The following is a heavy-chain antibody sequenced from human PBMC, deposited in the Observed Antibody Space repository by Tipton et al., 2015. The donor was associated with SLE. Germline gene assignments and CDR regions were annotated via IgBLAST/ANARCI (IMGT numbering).Heavy chain of an antibody. D-gene: IGHD6-6*01. Sequence: SLRLSCAASGFTVSSNYMSWVRQAPGKGLEWVSVIYSGGSTYYADSVKGRFTISRDNSKNTLYLQMNSLRAEDTAVYYCARGGTSSSSDYYYMDVWGKGTTVTVSS. V-gene: IGHV3-53*05. CDR1: GFTVSSNY. CDR2: IYSGGST. CDR3: ARGGTSSSSDYYYMDV. J-gene: IGHJ6*03.